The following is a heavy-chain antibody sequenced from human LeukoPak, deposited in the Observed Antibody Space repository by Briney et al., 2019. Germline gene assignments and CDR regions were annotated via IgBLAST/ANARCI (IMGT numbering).Heavy chain of an antibody. Sequence: PSETLSLTCTVSGGSISSYYWSWIRQPPGKGLEWIGYIYYSGSTNYNPSLKSRVTISVDTSKNQFSLKLGSVTAADTAVYYCARHRPYCGGDCYSDIDYWGQGTLVTVSS. J-gene: IGHJ4*02. CDR3: ARHRPYCGGDCYSDIDY. V-gene: IGHV4-59*08. D-gene: IGHD2-21*02. CDR2: IYYSGST. CDR1: GGSISSYY.